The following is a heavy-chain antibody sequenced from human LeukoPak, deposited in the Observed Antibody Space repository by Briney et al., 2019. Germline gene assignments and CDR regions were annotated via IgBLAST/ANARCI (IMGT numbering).Heavy chain of an antibody. CDR3: AKGSSSGWPYYFDQ. V-gene: IGHV3-23*01. D-gene: IGHD6-19*01. Sequence: GGSLRLSCAASGFTFSSYAMAWVRQAPGKGLDWLSAINGGGTDTYNADSVKGRFTISRDNPKNTLYLQMNSLRAEDTAVYYCAKGSSSGWPYYFDQWGQGTLATVSS. CDR1: GFTFSSYA. J-gene: IGHJ4*02. CDR2: INGGGTDT.